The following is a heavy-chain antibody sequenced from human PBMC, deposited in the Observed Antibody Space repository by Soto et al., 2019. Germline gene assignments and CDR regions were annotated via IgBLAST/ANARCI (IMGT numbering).Heavy chain of an antibody. V-gene: IGHV3-11*01. CDR3: ARIGLAAADFDY. Sequence: QVQVVESGGGLVKPGESLRLSCAASGFIFSGNYMSWIRQAPGKGLEWLSYISGSGTVIYYAESVKGRFTISRDNAKNSLFLQMNSLRADDTAVYYCARIGLAAADFDYWGQGTLVTVSS. CDR1: GFIFSGNY. J-gene: IGHJ4*02. CDR2: ISGSGTVI. D-gene: IGHD6-13*01.